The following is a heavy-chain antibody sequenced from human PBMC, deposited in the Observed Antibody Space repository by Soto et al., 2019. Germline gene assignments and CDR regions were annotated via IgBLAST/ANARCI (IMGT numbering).Heavy chain of an antibody. Sequence: GASVKVSCKASGGTFSSYAISWVRQAPGQGLEWMGGIIPIFGTANHAQKFQGRVTITADESTSTAYMELSSLRSEDTAVYYCARIYSNYYYGMDVWGQGTTVTVSS. V-gene: IGHV1-69*13. CDR3: ARIYSNYYYGMDV. CDR1: GGTFSSYA. D-gene: IGHD4-4*01. J-gene: IGHJ6*02. CDR2: IIPIFGTA.